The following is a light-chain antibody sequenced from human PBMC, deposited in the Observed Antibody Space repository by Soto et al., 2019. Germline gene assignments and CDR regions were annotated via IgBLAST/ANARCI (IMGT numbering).Light chain of an antibody. Sequence: EIVMTQSPATLSLSPGERATLSCRASQSVSTNLAWYQQKPGQAPRLLIHGASTRATGIPARFSGSGSGTEFILTISSLQSEDFAVYFCQQYNSWPPITFGQGTRLEIK. CDR1: QSVSTN. CDR2: GAS. CDR3: QQYNSWPPIT. V-gene: IGKV3-15*01. J-gene: IGKJ5*01.